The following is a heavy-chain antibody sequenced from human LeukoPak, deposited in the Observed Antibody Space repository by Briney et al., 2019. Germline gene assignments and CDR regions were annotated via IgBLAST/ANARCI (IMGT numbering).Heavy chain of an antibody. CDR2: IYYSGGT. CDR1: GGSVSSSSYY. CDR3: ARGGVAATRRLSDY. J-gene: IGHJ4*02. Sequence: SETLSLTCTVSGGSVSSSSYYWGWIRQPPGKGLEWIGSIYYSGGTYYNPSLKSRVTISVDTSKNQFSLKVSSVTAADTAVYYCARGGVAATRRLSDYWGQGTLVTVSS. D-gene: IGHD2-15*01. V-gene: IGHV4-39*01.